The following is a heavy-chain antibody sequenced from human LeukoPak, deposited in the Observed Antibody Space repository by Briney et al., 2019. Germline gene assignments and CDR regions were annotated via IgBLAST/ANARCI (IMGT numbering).Heavy chain of an antibody. D-gene: IGHD3-16*02. Sequence: KPSETLSLTCTVSGDSSTSRSYYWAWIRQSPGKGLEWIGSIHYSGSSYNNPSLKSRVTRSLDTSKNQFSLKLSSVTAADTAVYYCARVIYDAFDIWGQGTMVTVSS. CDR1: GDSSTSRSYY. CDR2: IHYSGSS. CDR3: ARVIYDAFDI. J-gene: IGHJ3*02. V-gene: IGHV4-39*07.